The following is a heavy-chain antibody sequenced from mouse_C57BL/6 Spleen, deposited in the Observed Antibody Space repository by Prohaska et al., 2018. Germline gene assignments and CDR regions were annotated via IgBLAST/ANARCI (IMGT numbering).Heavy chain of an antibody. CDR3: ARFLYSNHAYAMDY. D-gene: IGHD2-5*01. CDR2: IYPGSGST. Sequence: QVQLQQPGAELVKPGASVKMSCKASGYTFTSYWITWVKQRPGQGLEWIGDIYPGSGSTNYNEKFKSKATRTVDTSSSTAYMQLSSLTSEDSAVYYCARFLYSNHAYAMDYWGQGTPVTVSS. V-gene: IGHV1-55*01. CDR1: GYTFTSYW. J-gene: IGHJ4*01.